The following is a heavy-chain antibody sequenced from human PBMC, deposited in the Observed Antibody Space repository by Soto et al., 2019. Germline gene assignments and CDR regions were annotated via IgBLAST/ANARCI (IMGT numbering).Heavy chain of an antibody. CDR2: IDPSDSYT. CDR3: ATGEGSQSLLPAPPYYYYGMDV. CDR1: GYSFTSYW. D-gene: IGHD3-22*01. Sequence: GESLKISCKGSGYSFTSYWISWVRQMPGKGLEWMGRIDPSDSYTNYSPSFQGHVTISADKSISTAYLQWSSLKASDTAMYYCATGEGSQSLLPAPPYYYYGMDVWGQGTTVTVSS. V-gene: IGHV5-10-1*01. J-gene: IGHJ6*02.